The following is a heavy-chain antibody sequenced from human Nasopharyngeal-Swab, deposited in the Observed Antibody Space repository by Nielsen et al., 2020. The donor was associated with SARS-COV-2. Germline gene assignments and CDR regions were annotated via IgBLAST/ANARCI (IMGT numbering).Heavy chain of an antibody. CDR2: ITNGGIMT. J-gene: IGHJ6*03. V-gene: IGHV3-11*04. Sequence: GESLKISCAASGFTFTDYYMTRVRQAPGKGLEWVSYITNGGIMTYYADSVKGRFTMSRDNAKTSLYLQMNSLRAEDTAMYYCARGQKGSGSYWSRSYFYMDVWGKGTTVTVSS. CDR1: GFTFTDYY. CDR3: ARGQKGSGSYWSRSYFYMDV. D-gene: IGHD3-10*01.